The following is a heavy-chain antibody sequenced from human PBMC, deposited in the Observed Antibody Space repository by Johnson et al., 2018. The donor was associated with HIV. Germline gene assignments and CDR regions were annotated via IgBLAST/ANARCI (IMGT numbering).Heavy chain of an antibody. Sequence: QVQLVESGGGVVQPGRSLRLSCAASGFTFSSYAMHWVRQAPGKGLEWVAVISYDGSNKYYADSVKGRFTISRYNSKNSRYLQMNSLRTEDTALYYCAKEYGDYGSRGWDDVFDIWGQGTMVTVSS. D-gene: IGHD4-17*01. V-gene: IGHV3-30*04. CDR2: ISYDGSNK. CDR1: GFTFSSYA. CDR3: AKEYGDYGSRGWDDVFDI. J-gene: IGHJ3*02.